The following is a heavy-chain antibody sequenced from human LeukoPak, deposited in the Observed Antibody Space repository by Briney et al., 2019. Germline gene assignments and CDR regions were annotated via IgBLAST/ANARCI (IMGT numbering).Heavy chain of an antibody. V-gene: IGHV3-7*03. D-gene: IGHD3-10*01. Sequence: PGGSLRLSCAGSGLTLRNYWMTWVRQAPGKGLEWVANINREGAGISYLPSVKGRFTISRDNSKNTLYLQMNSLRAEDTAVYYCAKVMTRTMVRGVPPSDYWGQGTLVTVSS. CDR3: AKVMTRTMVRGVPPSDY. J-gene: IGHJ4*02. CDR2: INREGAGI. CDR1: GLTLRNYW.